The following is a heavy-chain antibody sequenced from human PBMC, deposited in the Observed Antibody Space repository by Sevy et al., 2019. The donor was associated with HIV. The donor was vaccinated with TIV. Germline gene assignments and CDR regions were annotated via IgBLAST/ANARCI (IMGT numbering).Heavy chain of an antibody. D-gene: IGHD6-19*01. Sequence: GGSLRLSCAASGFTFSSYEMNWVRQAPGKGLEWVSYISSSGSTIYYADSVKGRFTISRDNAKNSLYLQMNSLRAEDTAVYYCASVMWGQWLPFDYWGQGTLVTVSS. CDR3: ASVMWGQWLPFDY. CDR2: ISSSGSTI. J-gene: IGHJ4*02. V-gene: IGHV3-48*03. CDR1: GFTFSSYE.